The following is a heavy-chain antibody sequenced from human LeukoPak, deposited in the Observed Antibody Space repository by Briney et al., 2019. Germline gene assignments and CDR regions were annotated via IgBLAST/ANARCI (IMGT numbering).Heavy chain of an antibody. J-gene: IGHJ4*02. V-gene: IGHV3-66*01. CDR2: IHSGGST. Sequence: PGGSLRLSCAASGFTVSSNYMSWVRQAPGKGLEWVSVIHSGGSTYYADSVKGRFTISRDNSKNTLYLQMNSLRVEDTAVYYCARGGPANYDILTGYNDDYSAFDYWGQGTLVTVSS. D-gene: IGHD3-9*01. CDR3: ARGGPANYDILTGYNDDYSAFDY. CDR1: GFTVSSNY.